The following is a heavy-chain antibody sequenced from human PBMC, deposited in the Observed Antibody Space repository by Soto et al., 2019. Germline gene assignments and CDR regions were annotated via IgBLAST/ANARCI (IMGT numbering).Heavy chain of an antibody. Sequence: GGSLRLSCAASGFTFSSYWMHWVRQAPGKGLVWVSRINSDGSSTSYADSVKGRFTISRDNAKNTLYLQMNSLRAEDTAVYYCARVLYSLWDDILTGYPFDYWGQGTLVTVSS. V-gene: IGHV3-74*01. CDR2: INSDGSST. D-gene: IGHD3-9*01. CDR1: GFTFSSYW. CDR3: ARVLYSLWDDILTGYPFDY. J-gene: IGHJ4*02.